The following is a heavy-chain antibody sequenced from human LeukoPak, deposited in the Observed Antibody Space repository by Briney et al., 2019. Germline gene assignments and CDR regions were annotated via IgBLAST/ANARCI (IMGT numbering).Heavy chain of an antibody. D-gene: IGHD3-3*01. V-gene: IGHV4-39*01. Sequence: TSETLSLTCTVSGGSISSYYWGWIRQPPGKGLEWIGSIYYSGSTYYNPSLKSRVTISVDTSKNQFSLKLSSVTAADTAVYYCARGPYYDFWSGYYGRSEGNWFDPWGQGTLVTVSS. CDR1: GGSISSYY. J-gene: IGHJ5*02. CDR2: IYYSGST. CDR3: ARGPYYDFWSGYYGRSEGNWFDP.